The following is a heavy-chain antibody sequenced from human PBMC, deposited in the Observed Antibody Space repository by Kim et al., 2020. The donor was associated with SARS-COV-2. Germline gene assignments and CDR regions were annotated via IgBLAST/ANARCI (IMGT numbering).Heavy chain of an antibody. Sequence: SETLSLTCTVSGGSISSSSYYWGWLRQPPGKGLEWIGSIYYSGSTYYNPSLKSRVTISVDTSKNQFSLKLSSVTAADTAVYYCARHKGNTIFGVVIIDAFEIWGQGTMGTVSS. CDR1: GGSISSSSYY. CDR3: ARHKGNTIFGVVIIDAFEI. CDR2: IYYSGST. V-gene: IGHV4-39*01. D-gene: IGHD3-3*01. J-gene: IGHJ3*02.